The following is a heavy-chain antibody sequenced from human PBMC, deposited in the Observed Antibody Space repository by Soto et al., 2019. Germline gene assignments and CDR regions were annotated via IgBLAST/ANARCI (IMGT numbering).Heavy chain of an antibody. D-gene: IGHD5-18*01. CDR2: VFYMGGT. CDR3: ARNDAIQPYWYFDI. Sequence: QVQLQESGPGMVKSSEILSLTCTVSGGSVSSGSYYWSWIRQPPGKGLEWIGDVFYMGGTNYNPSLKSRLTISIDTSKNQFSLKLSSVTAADTAVYYCARNDAIQPYWYFDIWGRGTLVTVSS. CDR1: GGSVSSGSYY. V-gene: IGHV4-61*01. J-gene: IGHJ2*01.